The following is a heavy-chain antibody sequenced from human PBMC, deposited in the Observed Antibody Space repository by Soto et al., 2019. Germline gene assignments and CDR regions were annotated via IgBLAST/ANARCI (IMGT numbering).Heavy chain of an antibody. J-gene: IGHJ6*02. CDR2: IIPIFGTA. CDR3: AREEGSIRGYYDYGMDV. V-gene: IGHV1-69*01. CDR1: GGTFSSYA. D-gene: IGHD2-21*01. Sequence: QVQLVQSGAEVKKPGSSVKVSCKASGGTFSSYAISWVRQAPGQGLEWMGGIIPIFGTANYAQKFQGRVTITADESTSTAYMERSSLRSEDTAVYYCAREEGSIRGYYDYGMDVWGQGTTVTVSS.